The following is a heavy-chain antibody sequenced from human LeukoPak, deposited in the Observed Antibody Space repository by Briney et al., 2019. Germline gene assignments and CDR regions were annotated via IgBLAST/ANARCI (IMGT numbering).Heavy chain of an antibody. CDR1: GFTVSSKY. CDR3: ARDVVGYYYGSGSYYPDY. J-gene: IGHJ4*02. Sequence: GGSLTLSCAASGFTVSSKYMSWVRQAPGKGLEWVSSISSSSSYIYYADSVKGRFTISRDNAKNSLYLQMNSLRAEDTAVYYCARDVVGYYYGSGSYYPDYWGQGTLVTVSS. CDR2: ISSSSSYI. V-gene: IGHV3-21*01. D-gene: IGHD3-10*01.